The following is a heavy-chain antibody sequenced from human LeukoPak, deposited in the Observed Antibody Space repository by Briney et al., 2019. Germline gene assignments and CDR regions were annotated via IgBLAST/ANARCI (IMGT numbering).Heavy chain of an antibody. D-gene: IGHD3-10*01. J-gene: IGHJ5*02. CDR1: GFTFSSYA. Sequence: GGSLRLSCAASGFTFSSYAMHWVRQAPGKGLEWVAVISYDGSNKYYADSVKGRFTISRDNSKNTLYLQMNSLRAEDTAVYYCARDGGLAWFGENWFDPWGQGTLVTVSS. CDR3: ARDGGLAWFGENWFDP. CDR2: ISYDGSNK. V-gene: IGHV3-30-3*01.